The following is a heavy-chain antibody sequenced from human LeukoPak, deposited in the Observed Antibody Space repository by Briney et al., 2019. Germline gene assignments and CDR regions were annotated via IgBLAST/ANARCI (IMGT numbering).Heavy chain of an antibody. V-gene: IGHV3-49*03. D-gene: IGHD6-19*01. CDR1: GFTFGDYL. Sequence: GGSLRLSXTXSGFTFGDYLMSWFRQAPGKGLEWIGFISGGTTEYAASVKGRFTISRDDSTSIAYLQMNSLTTEDTAVYYCSRGSGWLSVYWGQGXLV. J-gene: IGHJ4*02. CDR2: ISGGTT. CDR3: SRGSGWLSVY.